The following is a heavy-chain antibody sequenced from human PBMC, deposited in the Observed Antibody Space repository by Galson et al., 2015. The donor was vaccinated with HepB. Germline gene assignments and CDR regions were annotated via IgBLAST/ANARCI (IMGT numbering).Heavy chain of an antibody. D-gene: IGHD5-24*01. CDR2: INSKTYGETT. J-gene: IGHJ4*02. Sequence: LEWVGRINSKTYGETTDYAAHVEGRFTISRDDSKKTLYLQMNNLKTEDTAVFYCATGEDGHSYWGQGTLVTVSA. CDR3: ATGEDGHSY. V-gene: IGHV3-15*01.